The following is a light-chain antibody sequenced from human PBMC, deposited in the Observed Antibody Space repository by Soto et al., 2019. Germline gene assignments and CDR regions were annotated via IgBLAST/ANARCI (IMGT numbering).Light chain of an antibody. V-gene: IGKV1-5*01. CDR2: DAS. J-gene: IGKJ4*01. CDR1: QSISSW. CDR3: QQYNSFPFT. Sequence: DIQMTQSPSTLSASVRDRVTITCRASQSISSWLTWYQQKPGKAPKLLIYDASSLEGGIPSRFSGSGSGTEFTLTISSLQPDDFATYYCQQYNSFPFTFGGGTKVDNK.